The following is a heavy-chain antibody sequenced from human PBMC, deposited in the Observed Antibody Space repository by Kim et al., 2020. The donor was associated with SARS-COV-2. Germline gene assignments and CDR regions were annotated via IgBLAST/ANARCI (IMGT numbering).Heavy chain of an antibody. J-gene: IGHJ1*01. CDR3: ASVGTATFWGSSD. CDR1: GFSSSNYW. D-gene: IGHD5-18*01. V-gene: IGHV3-7*03. Sequence: GGSLRLSCVASGFSSSNYWMSWVRKAPGKGLEWVAMIKHDGSEKYYVDSMKGRLIISRDNAKNSMYLQMNSLRAEDRAVYYCASVGTATFWGSSDWGQGTLVTVSS. CDR2: IKHDGSEK.